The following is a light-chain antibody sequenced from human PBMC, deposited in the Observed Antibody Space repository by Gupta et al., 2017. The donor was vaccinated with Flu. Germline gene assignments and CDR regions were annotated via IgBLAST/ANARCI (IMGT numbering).Light chain of an antibody. J-gene: IGLJ1*01. CDR3: AAWDDSLNVYV. V-gene: IGLV1-44*01. CDR1: RSNIGVNS. CDR2: SSD. Sequence: QSVLTQPPSASGPPGERVTISCSGSRSNIGVNSVNWYQQLPRTSPKLLIFSSDQRPSGAPDQFSGAKSGTSAFLAISGLQSEDEADYYCAAWDDSLNVYVFGTGTKVTVL.